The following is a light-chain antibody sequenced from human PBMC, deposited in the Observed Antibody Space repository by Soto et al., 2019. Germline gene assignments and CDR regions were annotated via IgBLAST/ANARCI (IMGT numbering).Light chain of an antibody. CDR1: DSVSSN. J-gene: IGKJ4*01. V-gene: IGKV3-15*01. CDR2: GAS. CDR3: QQYNNWPPLT. Sequence: EIVMTQSPATLSVSPGERATLSCRASDSVSSNLAWYQQKPGQAPRLLIYGASTRATGIPARFSGSGSGTEFTLTISSLQSEDFAIYYCQQYNNWPPLTFGGGTKVEIK.